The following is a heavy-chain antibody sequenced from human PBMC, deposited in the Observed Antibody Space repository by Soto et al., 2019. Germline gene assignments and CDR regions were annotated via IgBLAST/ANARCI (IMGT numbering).Heavy chain of an antibody. CDR3: AKDPGGSYSYYFDY. D-gene: IGHD1-26*01. Sequence: LRLSCAASGFTFSSYGMHWVRQAPGKGLEWVAVISYDGSNKYYADSVKGRFTISRDNSKNTLYLQMNSLRAEDTAVYYCAKDPGGSYSYYFDYWGQGTLVTVSS. CDR2: ISYDGSNK. V-gene: IGHV3-30*18. CDR1: GFTFSSYG. J-gene: IGHJ4*02.